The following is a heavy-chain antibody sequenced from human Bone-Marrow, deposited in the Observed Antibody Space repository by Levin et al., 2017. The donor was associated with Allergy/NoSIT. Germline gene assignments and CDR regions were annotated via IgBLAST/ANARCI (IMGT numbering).Heavy chain of an antibody. Sequence: AASVKVSCKASGYTFTDYHLHWVRQAPGQGLEWMGWINPNSGGTDYAEKFQGRVTMTRDTSISTAYMEVSRLRSDDTGVYFCARRVVPAAPHLYYRWFDPWGQGTLVTVSS. V-gene: IGHV1-2*02. D-gene: IGHD6-13*01. J-gene: IGHJ5*02. CDR2: INPNSGGT. CDR3: ARRVVPAAPHLYYRWFDP. CDR1: GYTFTDYH.